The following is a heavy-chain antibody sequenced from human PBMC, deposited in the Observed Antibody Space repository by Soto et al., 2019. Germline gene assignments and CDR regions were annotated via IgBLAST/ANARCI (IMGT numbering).Heavy chain of an antibody. Sequence: EVQLVESGGGLVKAGGSLRLFCTASGFTFRNYNMNWVRQAPGKGLEWGSSISTGGAYMFYADSVKGRFTISRDNAQNSLFLQIDSPRAEDTAVYYCARYIASPGGDYFDSWGQGTLVTVSS. V-gene: IGHV3-21*06. CDR1: GFTFRNYN. CDR3: ARYIASPGGDYFDS. CDR2: ISTGGAYM. J-gene: IGHJ4*02. D-gene: IGHD2-21*01.